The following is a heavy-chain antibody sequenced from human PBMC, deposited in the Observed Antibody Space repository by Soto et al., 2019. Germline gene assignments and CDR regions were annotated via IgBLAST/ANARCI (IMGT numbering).Heavy chain of an antibody. D-gene: IGHD3-3*01. CDR3: ARVPGDFWRADY. CDR1: GGSISSGGYY. J-gene: IGHJ4*02. CDR2: IYYSGST. V-gene: IGHV4-31*02. Sequence: SETLSLTCTVSGGSISSGGYYWSWIRQHPGKGLEWIGYIYYSGSTYYNPSLKSRVTISVDTSKNQFSLKLSSVTAADTAVYYCARVPGDFWRADYWGQGTLVTVSS.